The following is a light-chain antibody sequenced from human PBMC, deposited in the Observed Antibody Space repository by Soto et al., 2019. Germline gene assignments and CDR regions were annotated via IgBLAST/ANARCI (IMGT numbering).Light chain of an antibody. CDR2: DVN. CDR3: TSWTTSTTMI. Sequence: QSALTEPRAVSVSQGQWITISGTGTSSDIGAYNFVSWYQQHPGKAPKLMLYDVNIRPSGVSNRFSGSKSGNTASLTISGLQAEDEADYYCTSWTTSTTMIFGGGTQLTVL. CDR1: SSDIGAYNF. J-gene: IGLJ7*01. V-gene: IGLV2-14*03.